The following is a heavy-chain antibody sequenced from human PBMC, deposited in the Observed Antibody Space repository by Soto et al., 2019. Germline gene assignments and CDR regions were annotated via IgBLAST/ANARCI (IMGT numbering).Heavy chain of an antibody. CDR2: ISGHSGGT. Sequence: QLQLVQSGVEVKKPGASVRVSCKASGYPFTTYGINWVRQAPGQGLEWMGLISGHSGGTNYGPKFLDRITMATDTSSKTAYMEMRSLRSADTAVYYCAKVGGHGARMHICGMDVWGQGTTVTVSS. CDR1: GYPFTTYG. CDR3: AKVGGHGARMHICGMDV. V-gene: IGHV1-18*01. J-gene: IGHJ6*02. D-gene: IGHD2-21*01.